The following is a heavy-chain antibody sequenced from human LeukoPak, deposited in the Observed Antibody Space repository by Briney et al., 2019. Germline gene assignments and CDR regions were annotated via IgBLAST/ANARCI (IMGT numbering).Heavy chain of an antibody. Sequence: PGGSLRLSCAASGFTFSSYAMHWVRQALGKGLEWVSSISSSSRYIYYADLVKGRFTISRDNAKNSLYLQMNSLRAEDTAVYYCARVRGYSGYAIDYWGQGTLVTVSS. J-gene: IGHJ4*02. CDR2: ISSSSRYI. D-gene: IGHD5-12*01. CDR1: GFTFSSYA. V-gene: IGHV3-21*01. CDR3: ARVRGYSGYAIDY.